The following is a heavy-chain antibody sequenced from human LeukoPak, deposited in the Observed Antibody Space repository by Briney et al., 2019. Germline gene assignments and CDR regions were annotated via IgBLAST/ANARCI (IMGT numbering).Heavy chain of an antibody. CDR1: GGSISMGSYY. J-gene: IGHJ6*03. Sequence: PSETLSLTCTVSGGSISMGSYYWSWIRQPAGKGLEWIGRIYTSGSTNYNPSLKSRVTISVDTSKNQFSLKLSSVTAADTAVYYCARDVTYYYGSGSYFYRMDVWGKGTTVTISS. CDR3: ARDVTYYYGSGSYFYRMDV. V-gene: IGHV4-61*02. D-gene: IGHD3-10*01. CDR2: IYTSGST.